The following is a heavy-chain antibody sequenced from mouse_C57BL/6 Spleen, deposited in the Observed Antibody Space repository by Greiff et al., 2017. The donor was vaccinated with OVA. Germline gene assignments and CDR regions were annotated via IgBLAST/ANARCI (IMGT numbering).Heavy chain of an antibody. CDR3: ARSDYYGSSYDYYAMDC. J-gene: IGHJ4*01. CDR2: IYPGSGST. Sequence: QVQLQQPGAELVKPGASVKMSCKASGYTFTSYWITWVKQRPGQGLEWIGDIYPGSGSTNYNEKFKSKATLTVDTSSSTAYMQLSSLTSEDSAVYYCARSDYYGSSYDYYAMDCWGQGTSVTVSS. V-gene: IGHV1-55*01. D-gene: IGHD1-1*01. CDR1: GYTFTSYW.